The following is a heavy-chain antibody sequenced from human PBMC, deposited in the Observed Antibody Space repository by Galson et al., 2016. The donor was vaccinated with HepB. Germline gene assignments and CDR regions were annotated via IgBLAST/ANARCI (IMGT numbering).Heavy chain of an antibody. V-gene: IGHV3-30*18. CDR2: ISYDGSNK. Sequence: SLRLSCAASGFTFGHYGMHWVRQAPGKGLEWVAVISYDGSNKYSTESVEGRFTISRDNSKNTLFLQMNSLRVEDTAVYYCAKAPNPGTTLYPLDYWGQGSLVTVSS. J-gene: IGHJ4*02. D-gene: IGHD1-7*01. CDR1: GFTFGHYG. CDR3: AKAPNPGTTLYPLDY.